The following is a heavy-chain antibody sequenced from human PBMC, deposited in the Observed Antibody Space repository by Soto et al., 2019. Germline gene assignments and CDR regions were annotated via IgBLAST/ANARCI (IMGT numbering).Heavy chain of an antibody. V-gene: IGHV3-23*01. CDR3: AKVTYYDFWSGYTAFDY. CDR1: GFTFSSYA. Sequence: EVQLLESGGGLVQPGWSLRLSCAASGFTFSSYAMSWVRQAPGKGLEWVGGISGSGGSTYYADYVKGRFTISRDNSKNTLYLQMNRLRAEDTAVYYCAKVTYYDFWSGYTAFDYWGQGTLVTVS. J-gene: IGHJ4*02. D-gene: IGHD3-3*01. CDR2: ISGSGGST.